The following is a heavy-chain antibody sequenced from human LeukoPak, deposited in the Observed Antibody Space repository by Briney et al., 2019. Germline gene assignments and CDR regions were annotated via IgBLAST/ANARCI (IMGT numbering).Heavy chain of an antibody. D-gene: IGHD6-13*01. J-gene: IGHJ4*02. CDR3: ARGPSSNWSGLDF. Sequence: GGSLRLSCTASGFSFSGHWMHWARQLPGKGLVWVSRISPTGSTTSYADPVKGRFTVSRDNAKNTLYLQVNNLRAEDTAVYYCARGPSSNWSGLDFWGQGTLLTVSS. CDR2: ISPTGSTT. CDR1: GFSFSGHW. V-gene: IGHV3-74*01.